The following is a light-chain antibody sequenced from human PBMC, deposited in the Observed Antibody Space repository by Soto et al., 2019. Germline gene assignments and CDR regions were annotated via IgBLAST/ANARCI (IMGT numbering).Light chain of an antibody. CDR2: SNN. J-gene: IGLJ3*02. V-gene: IGLV1-44*01. Sequence: QLVLTQPPSASGTPGQRVTISCSGISSNIGSNTVNWYQQLPGTAPKLLIYSNNQRPSGVPDRFSGSKSGTSASLAISGLQSEDEADYYCAAWDDSLNGPVFGGGTKLTVL. CDR3: AAWDDSLNGPV. CDR1: SSNIGSNT.